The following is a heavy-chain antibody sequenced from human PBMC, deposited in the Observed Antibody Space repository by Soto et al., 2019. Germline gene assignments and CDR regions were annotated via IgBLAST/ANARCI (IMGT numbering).Heavy chain of an antibody. V-gene: IGHV4-39*01. J-gene: IGHJ6*02. Sequence: SQTLSLTCTVSGGSISSSSYYWGWIRQPPGKGLEWIGSIYYSGSTYYNPSLKSRVTISVDTSKNQFSLKLSFVTAADTAVYYCARAEFGFWSGLISYYYYGMDVWGQGTTVTVS. CDR3: ARAEFGFWSGLISYYYYGMDV. CDR1: GGSISSSSYY. CDR2: IYYSGST. D-gene: IGHD3-3*01.